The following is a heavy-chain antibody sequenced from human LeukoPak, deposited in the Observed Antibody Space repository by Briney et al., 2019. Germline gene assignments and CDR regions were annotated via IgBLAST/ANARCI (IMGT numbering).Heavy chain of an antibody. Sequence: ASVKVSCKASGYTFTSYYMHWVRQAPGQGLEWMGIINPSGGSTSYAQKFQGRVTMTRDTSISTAYMELSRPRSDDTAVYYCARVFPQQLPFDIWGQGTMVTVSS. D-gene: IGHD6-13*01. CDR2: INPSGGST. V-gene: IGHV1-46*01. J-gene: IGHJ3*02. CDR3: ARVFPQQLPFDI. CDR1: GYTFTSYY.